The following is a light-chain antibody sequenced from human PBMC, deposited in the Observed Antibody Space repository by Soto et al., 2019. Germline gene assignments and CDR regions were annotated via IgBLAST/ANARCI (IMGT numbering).Light chain of an antibody. CDR2: DTS. J-gene: IGKJ4*01. CDR1: QRLYNY. CDR3: QQYDNFPLT. Sequence: DIQMTQSPSSLSASVGDRVTITCQASQRLYNYLNWYQQKPGKAPRLLIYDTSNLETGVPSRFSGSLSGTECTLTISSLQHEDFATYYCQQYDNFPLTVGGGPKVAIK. V-gene: IGKV1-33*01.